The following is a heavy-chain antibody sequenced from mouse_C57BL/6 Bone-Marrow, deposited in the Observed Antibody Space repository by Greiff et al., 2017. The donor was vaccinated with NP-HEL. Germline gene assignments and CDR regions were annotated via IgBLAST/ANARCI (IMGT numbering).Heavy chain of an antibody. CDR3: ARDGNYFYYFDY. D-gene: IGHD2-1*01. CDR1: GYSFTGYY. J-gene: IGHJ2*01. Sequence: VQLKQSGPELVKPGASVKISCKASGYSFTGYYMNWVKQSPEKSLEWIGEINPSTGGTTYNQKFKAKATLTVDKSSSTAYMQLKSLTSEYSAVYYCARDGNYFYYFDYWGQGTTLTVSS. CDR2: INPSTGGT. V-gene: IGHV1-42*01.